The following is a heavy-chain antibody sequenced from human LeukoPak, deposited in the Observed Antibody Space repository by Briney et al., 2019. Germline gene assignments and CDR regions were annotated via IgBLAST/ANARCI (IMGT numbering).Heavy chain of an antibody. CDR1: GGTFSSYA. V-gene: IGHV1-69*06. Sequence: VKVSCKASGGTFSSYAISWARQAPGQGLEWMGGIIPIFGTANYAQKFQGRVTITADKSTSTAYMELSSLGSEDTAVYYCARAYCSSTSCYEYYYYYGMDVWGKGTTVTVSS. J-gene: IGHJ6*04. CDR3: ARAYCSSTSCYEYYYYYGMDV. CDR2: IIPIFGTA. D-gene: IGHD2-2*01.